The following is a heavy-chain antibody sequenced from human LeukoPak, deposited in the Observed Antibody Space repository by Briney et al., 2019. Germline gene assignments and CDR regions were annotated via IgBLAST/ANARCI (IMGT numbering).Heavy chain of an antibody. V-gene: IGHV1-69*13. Sequence: SVKVSCKASGGTFSSYAISWVRQAPGQGLEWMGGIIPIFGTANYAQKFQGRVTITADESTSTAYMELSSLRSEDTAVYYCARERTGYLGLFDYWGQGTLVTVSS. CDR2: IIPIFGTA. J-gene: IGHJ4*02. CDR1: GGTFSSYA. D-gene: IGHD3/OR15-3a*01. CDR3: ARERTGYLGLFDY.